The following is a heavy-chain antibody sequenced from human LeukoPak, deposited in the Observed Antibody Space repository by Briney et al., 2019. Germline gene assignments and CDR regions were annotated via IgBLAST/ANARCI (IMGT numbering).Heavy chain of an antibody. CDR3: AKVKVGLEMDY. V-gene: IGHV3-43*02. Sequence: PGGSLRLSCAASGFTFDDYAMHWVRQAPGKGLEWVSRINGDGGGTYYADSVKGRLTIYRDNRKNSLYLQMKSVRTEDTALYFCAKVKVGLEMDYWGQGTLVTVSS. D-gene: IGHD5-24*01. J-gene: IGHJ4*02. CDR2: INGDGGGT. CDR1: GFTFDDYA.